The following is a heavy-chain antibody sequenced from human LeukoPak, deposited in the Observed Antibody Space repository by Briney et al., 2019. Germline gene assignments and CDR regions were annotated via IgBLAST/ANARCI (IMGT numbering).Heavy chain of an antibody. CDR2: ISSSGSTI. D-gene: IGHD3-3*01. J-gene: IGHJ6*02. CDR3: ARDSLGVVIKEDSTPLYYYGMDV. Sequence: GGSLRLSCAASGFTFSDYYMSWIRQAPGKGLEWVSYISSSGSTIYYADSVKGRFTISRDNAKNSLYLQMNSLRAEDTAVYYCARDSLGVVIKEDSTPLYYYGMDVWGQGTTVTVSS. V-gene: IGHV3-11*01. CDR1: GFTFSDYY.